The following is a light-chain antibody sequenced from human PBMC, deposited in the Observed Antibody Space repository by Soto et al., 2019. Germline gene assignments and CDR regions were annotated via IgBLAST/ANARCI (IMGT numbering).Light chain of an antibody. Sequence: QSVLTQPPSASGSPGQSVTISCTGTSSDVGGYNYVSWYQQHPGKAPKLMIYEVSKRPSGVPDRFSGSKSGNTASLTISGLQAEDEAEYYCSSYTSSITPYVFGTGTKVTVL. CDR3: SSYTSSITPYV. V-gene: IGLV2-8*01. J-gene: IGLJ1*01. CDR1: SSDVGGYNY. CDR2: EVS.